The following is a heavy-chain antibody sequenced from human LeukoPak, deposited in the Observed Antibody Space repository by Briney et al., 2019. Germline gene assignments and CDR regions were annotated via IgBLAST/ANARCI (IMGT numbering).Heavy chain of an antibody. J-gene: IGHJ2*01. CDR1: GGSISSSSYY. CDR3: ARGVSMIVVVIHDWYFDL. Sequence: SQTLSLTCTVSGGSISSSSYYWGWIRQPPGKGLEWIGNIYYSGRTYYNPSLKSRVTISVDTSKNQFSLKLSSVTATDTAVYYCARGVSMIVVVIHDWYFDLWGRGTLVTVSS. CDR2: IYYSGRT. V-gene: IGHV4-39*01. D-gene: IGHD3-22*01.